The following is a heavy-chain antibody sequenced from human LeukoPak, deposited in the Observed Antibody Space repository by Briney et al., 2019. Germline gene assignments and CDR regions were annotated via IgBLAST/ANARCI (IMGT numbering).Heavy chain of an antibody. D-gene: IGHD3-22*01. CDR1: GGSISSYY. CDR2: IYTSGST. V-gene: IGHV4-4*07. Sequence: SETLSLTCTVSGGSISSYYWSWIRQPAGKGLEWIGRIYTSGSTNYNPFLKSRVTMSVDTSKNQFSLKLSSVTAADTAVYYCARDSSYYDSSGYPDYWGQGTLVTVSS. J-gene: IGHJ4*02. CDR3: ARDSSYYDSSGYPDY.